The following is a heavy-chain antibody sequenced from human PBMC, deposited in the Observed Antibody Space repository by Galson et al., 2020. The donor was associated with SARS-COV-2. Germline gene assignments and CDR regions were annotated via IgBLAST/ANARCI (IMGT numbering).Heavy chain of an antibody. J-gene: IGHJ4*02. D-gene: IGHD3-10*01. V-gene: IGHV3-30*04. CDR3: ARGILWFGELLVGGDY. Sequence: GGSLRLSCAASGFTFSSYAMHWVRQAPGKGLEWVAVISYDGSNKYYVDSVKGRFTISRDNSKNTLYLQMNSLRAEDTAVYYCARGILWFGELLVGGDYWGQGTLVTVSS. CDR1: GFTFSSYA. CDR2: ISYDGSNK.